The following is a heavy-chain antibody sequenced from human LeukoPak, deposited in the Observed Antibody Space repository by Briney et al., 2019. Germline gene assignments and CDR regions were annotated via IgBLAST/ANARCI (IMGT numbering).Heavy chain of an antibody. D-gene: IGHD2-8*01. Sequence: SETLSLTCSVSGDSISTSNHYWGWIRQPPGKGLEWIGEINHSGSTNYNPSLKSRVTISVDTSKNQFSLKLSSVTAADTAVYYCAREACTNGVCQSAAFDIWGQGTMVTVSS. CDR2: INHSGST. V-gene: IGHV4-39*07. J-gene: IGHJ3*02. CDR3: AREACTNGVCQSAAFDI. CDR1: GDSISTSNHY.